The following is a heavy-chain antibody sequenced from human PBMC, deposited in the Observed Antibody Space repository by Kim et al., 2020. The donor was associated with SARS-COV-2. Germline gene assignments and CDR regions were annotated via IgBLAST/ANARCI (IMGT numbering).Heavy chain of an antibody. CDR1: GFTFSSYD. J-gene: IGHJ6*02. CDR3: ARSSRIAAIYYGMDV. V-gene: IGHV3-13*01. CDR2: IGTAGDT. Sequence: GGSLRLSCAASGFTFSSYDMHWVRQATGKGLEWVSAIGTAGDTYYPGSVKGRFTISRENAKNSLYLQMNSLRAGDTAVYYCARSSRIAAIYYGMDVWGQGTTVTVSS. D-gene: IGHD6-6*01.